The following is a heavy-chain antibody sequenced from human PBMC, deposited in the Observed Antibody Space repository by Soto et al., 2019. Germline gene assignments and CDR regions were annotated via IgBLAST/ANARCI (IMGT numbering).Heavy chain of an antibody. D-gene: IGHD2-15*01. CDR3: ARDYQSVVVPATPVY. Sequence: ASVKVYCKASGYTFTSYGISWVRQAPGQGLEWMGWISAYNGNTNYAQKLQGRVTMTTDTSTSTAYMELRSLRSDDTAVYYCARDYQSVVVPATPVYWGQGTLVTVSS. V-gene: IGHV1-18*01. J-gene: IGHJ4*02. CDR2: ISAYNGNT. CDR1: GYTFTSYG.